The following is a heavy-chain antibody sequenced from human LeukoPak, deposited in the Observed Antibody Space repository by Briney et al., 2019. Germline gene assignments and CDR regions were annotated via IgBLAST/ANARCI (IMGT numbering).Heavy chain of an antibody. Sequence: GGSLRLSCAASGFTFSSYWMSWVRQAPGKGLEWVANIKQDGSEKNYVDSEKGRFTISRDNAKKSLYLQMNSLRAEDTAVYYCARARRYSSGPPLGYWGQGTLVTVSS. V-gene: IGHV3-7*01. CDR1: GFTFSSYW. J-gene: IGHJ4*02. CDR3: ARARRYSSGPPLGY. CDR2: IKQDGSEK. D-gene: IGHD6-19*01.